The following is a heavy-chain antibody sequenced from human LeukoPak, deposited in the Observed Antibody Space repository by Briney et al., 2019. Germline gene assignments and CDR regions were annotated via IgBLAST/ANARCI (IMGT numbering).Heavy chain of an antibody. V-gene: IGHV1-18*01. CDR1: GYTFTSYG. CDR3: ARGGFDYYGTGRAFDV. Sequence: GASVKVSCKASGYTFTSYGISWVRQAPGQGLEWMGWNSAYNGNTNYAQKLQGRVTMTTDTSTSTAYMELRSLRSDDTAVYYCARGGFDYYGTGRAFDVWGQGTLVTVSS. CDR2: NSAYNGNT. J-gene: IGHJ4*02. D-gene: IGHD3-10*01.